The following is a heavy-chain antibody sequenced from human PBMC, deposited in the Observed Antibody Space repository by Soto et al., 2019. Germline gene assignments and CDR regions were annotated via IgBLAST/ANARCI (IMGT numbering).Heavy chain of an antibody. CDR1: GGTFSSYT. Sequence: QVQLVQSGAEVKKPGSSVKVSCKASGGTFSSYTISWVRQAPGQGLEWMGRIIPILGIANYAQKFQGRVTITADKSTSTAYMELSSLRSEDTAVYYCARAQERFGELLGLDYWGQGTLVTVSS. CDR3: ARAQERFGELLGLDY. V-gene: IGHV1-69*02. D-gene: IGHD3-10*01. J-gene: IGHJ4*02. CDR2: IIPILGIA.